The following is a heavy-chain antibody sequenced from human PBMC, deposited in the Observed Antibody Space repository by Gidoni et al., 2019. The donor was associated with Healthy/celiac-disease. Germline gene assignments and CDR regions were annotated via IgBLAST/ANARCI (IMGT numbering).Heavy chain of an antibody. J-gene: IGHJ3*02. V-gene: IGHV4-61*01. D-gene: IGHD3-22*01. CDR2: IYYSGST. CDR1: GGSVSSGSYY. CDR3: ARDRDSPPWGYAFDI. Sequence: QVQLQESGPGLVKPSETLSLTCTVSGGSVSSGSYYWSWIRQPPGKGLEWIGYIYYSGSTNYNPSLKSRVTISVDTSKNQFSLKLSSVTAADTAVYYCARDRDSPPWGYAFDIWGQGTMVTVSS.